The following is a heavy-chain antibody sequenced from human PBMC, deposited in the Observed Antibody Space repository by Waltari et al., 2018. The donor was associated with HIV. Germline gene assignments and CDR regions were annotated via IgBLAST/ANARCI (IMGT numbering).Heavy chain of an antibody. CDR2: IYYSGST. Sequence: QVQLQESGPGLVKPSETLSLTCTVSGGSISSYYWSWIRQPPGKGLEWIGYIYYSGSTNYNPSLKSRVTISVDTSKNQFSLKLSSVTAADTAVYYCARITRVSDYYDSSGYYYFDYWGQGTLVTVSS. CDR3: ARITRVSDYYDSSGYYYFDY. J-gene: IGHJ4*02. D-gene: IGHD3-22*01. CDR1: GGSISSYY. V-gene: IGHV4-59*01.